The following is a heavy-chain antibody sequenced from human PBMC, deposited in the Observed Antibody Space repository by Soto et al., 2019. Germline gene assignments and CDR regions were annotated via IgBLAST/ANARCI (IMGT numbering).Heavy chain of an antibody. J-gene: IGHJ4*02. Sequence: PGGSLRLSCAASGFTFDDYAMHWVRQAPGKGLEWVSGISWNSGSIGYADSVKGRFTISRDNAKNSLYLQMNSLRAEDTALYYCAKDIRSYYDILTGHFDYWGQGTLVTVSS. CDR2: ISWNSGSI. CDR1: GFTFDDYA. D-gene: IGHD3-9*01. V-gene: IGHV3-9*01. CDR3: AKDIRSYYDILTGHFDY.